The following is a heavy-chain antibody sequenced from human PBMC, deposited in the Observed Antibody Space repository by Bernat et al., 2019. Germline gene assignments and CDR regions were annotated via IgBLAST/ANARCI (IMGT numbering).Heavy chain of an antibody. CDR1: GFTFDDYA. CDR2: ISGDGGST. J-gene: IGHJ5*02. V-gene: IGHV3-43*02. Sequence: VQLVESGGGVVQPGRSLRLSCAASGFTFDDYAMHWVRQAPGKGLVWVSRISGDGGSTYYADSVKGRFTISRDNSKNSLYLQMNSLRTEDTALYYCAKVSLWGRDGYRTWGQGTLVTVSS. CDR3: AKVSLWGRDGYRT. D-gene: IGHD5-24*01.